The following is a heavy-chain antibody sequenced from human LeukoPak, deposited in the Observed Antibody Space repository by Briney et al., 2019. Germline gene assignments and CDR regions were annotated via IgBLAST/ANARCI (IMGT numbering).Heavy chain of an antibody. V-gene: IGHV1-69*05. D-gene: IGHD6-19*01. CDR3: ARDLGIAVAAIGYYYYMDV. CDR1: GGTFSSYA. CDR2: IIPIFGTA. Sequence: ASVKVSCKASGGTFSSYAISWVRQAPGQGLEWMGRIIPIFGTANYAQKFQGRVTITTDESTGTAYMELSSLRSEDTAVCYCARDLGIAVAAIGYYYYMDVWGKGTTVTVSS. J-gene: IGHJ6*03.